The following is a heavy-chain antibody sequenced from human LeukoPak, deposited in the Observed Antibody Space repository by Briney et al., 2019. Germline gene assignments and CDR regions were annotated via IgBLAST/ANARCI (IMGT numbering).Heavy chain of an antibody. J-gene: IGHJ3*02. CDR1: GFTFDDYA. CDR3: AKDINWLRWSYDAFDI. Sequence: GRSLRLSCAASGFTFDDYAMHWVRQAPGKGLQWVSSISWNSDTIGYADSVKGRFTTSRDNAKNSLYLQMNSLRAEDTALYYCAKDINWLRWSYDAFDIWGQGTMVTVSS. D-gene: IGHD4-23*01. CDR2: ISWNSDTI. V-gene: IGHV3-9*01.